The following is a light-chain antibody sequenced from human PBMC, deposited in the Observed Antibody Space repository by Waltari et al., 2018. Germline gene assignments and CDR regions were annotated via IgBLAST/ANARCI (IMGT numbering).Light chain of an antibody. CDR2: DAS. V-gene: IGKV1-33*01. CDR1: HDITTS. Sequence: DIQLTQSPSSLSAAVGDSVTITCQVTHDITTSLSWFQQKPGKAPQLLIYDASSLQAGVPSRFSGTGSGTAFSFTITSLQPEDSATYYCQHYHSLPYTFGRGTKLQIK. CDR3: QHYHSLPYT. J-gene: IGKJ2*01.